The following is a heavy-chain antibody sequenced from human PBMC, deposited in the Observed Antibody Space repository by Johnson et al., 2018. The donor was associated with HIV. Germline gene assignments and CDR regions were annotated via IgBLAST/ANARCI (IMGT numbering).Heavy chain of an antibody. V-gene: IGHV3-64*01. J-gene: IGHJ3*02. CDR1: GFTFSSYA. CDR2: ISSDGGSS. Sequence: MLLVESGGGLVQPGGSLRLSCAASGFTFSSYAMHWVRQAPGKGLEYVSAISSDGGSSYSANSVKGRFTISRDTSKNTLFLQMGSLRAEDMAVYYCARRAHDAFDIWGQGTMVTVYS. CDR3: ARRAHDAFDI.